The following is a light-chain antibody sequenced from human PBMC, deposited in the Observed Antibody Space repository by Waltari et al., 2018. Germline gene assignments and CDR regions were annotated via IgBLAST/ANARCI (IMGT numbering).Light chain of an antibody. Sequence: QLVLTQSPSASASLGASVTLTCTLSSGHSSNAIAWLQQQPEKGPRYLMKVNSDGSHSKGDEIPDRFSGSSSGTERYLTISSLQSEDEADYYCQTGGHGTWVFGGGTKLTVL. CDR3: QTGGHGTWV. V-gene: IGLV4-69*01. J-gene: IGLJ3*02. CDR1: SGHSSNA. CDR2: VNSDGSH.